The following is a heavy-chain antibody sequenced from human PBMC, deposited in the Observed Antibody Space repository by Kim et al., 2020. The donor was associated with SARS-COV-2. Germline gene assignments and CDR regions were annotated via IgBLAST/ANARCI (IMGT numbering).Heavy chain of an antibody. CDR2: ISSSSSTI. D-gene: IGHD2-2*02. V-gene: IGHV3-48*02. Sequence: GGSLRLSCAASGFTFSSYSMNWVRQAPGKGLEWVSYISSSSSTIYYADSVKGRFTISRDNAKNSLYLQMNSLRDEDTAVYYCARVRVPAAIGAFDIWGQGTMVTVSS. J-gene: IGHJ3*02. CDR3: ARVRVPAAIGAFDI. CDR1: GFTFSSYS.